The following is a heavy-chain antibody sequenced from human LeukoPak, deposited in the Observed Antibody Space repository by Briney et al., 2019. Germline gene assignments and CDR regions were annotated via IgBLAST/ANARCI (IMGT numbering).Heavy chain of an antibody. D-gene: IGHD3-22*01. V-gene: IGHV3-21*01. J-gene: IGHJ4*02. Sequence: GGSLRLSCAASGFTFSSYSMNWVRQAPGKGLEWVSSISSSSSYIYYADSVKGRFTISRDNAKNSLYLQMNSLRAEDTAVYYCASSYDSSGYYRFYFDYWGQGTLVTVSS. CDR1: GFTFSSYS. CDR3: ASSYDSSGYYRFYFDY. CDR2: ISSSSSYI.